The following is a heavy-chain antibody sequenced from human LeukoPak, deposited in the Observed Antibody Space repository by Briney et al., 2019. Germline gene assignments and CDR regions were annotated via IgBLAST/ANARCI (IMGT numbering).Heavy chain of an antibody. J-gene: IGHJ6*03. CDR2: IYYSGST. V-gene: IGHV4-59*01. CDR3: ARAKGSYYYYYMDV. Sequence: SETLSLTCTVSGGSISSYYWSWIRQPPGKGLEWIGYIYYSGSTNYNPSLKSRVTISVDTSKNQFSLKLSSVTAADTAVYYCARAKGSYYYYYMDVWGKGTTVTVSS. CDR1: GGSISSYY.